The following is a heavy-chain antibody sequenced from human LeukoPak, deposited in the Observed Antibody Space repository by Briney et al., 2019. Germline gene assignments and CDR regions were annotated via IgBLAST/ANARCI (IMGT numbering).Heavy chain of an antibody. CDR1: GYTFTSYG. Sequence: ASVKVSCKASGYTFTSYGISWVRQAPGQGLEWMGWVSAYNGNTNYAQKLQGRVTMTTDTSTSTAYMELRSLRSDDTAVYYCARDIHYYDSSGHGPSGYWGQGTLVTVSS. CDR2: VSAYNGNT. J-gene: IGHJ4*02. D-gene: IGHD3-22*01. CDR3: ARDIHYYDSSGHGPSGY. V-gene: IGHV1-18*01.